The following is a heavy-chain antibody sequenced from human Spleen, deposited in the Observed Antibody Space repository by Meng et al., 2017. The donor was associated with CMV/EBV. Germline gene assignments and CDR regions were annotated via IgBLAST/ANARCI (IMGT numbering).Heavy chain of an antibody. Sequence: GGSLRLSCAASGFTLSTYWMTWVRQAPGKGLEWVATIKQDGSEKYYVDSVKGRFTISRDNAKNSLFLQMNSLRVEDTAVYYCARVFLYGPFDPWGQGTLVTVSS. CDR2: IKQDGSEK. J-gene: IGHJ5*02. V-gene: IGHV3-7*01. D-gene: IGHD3-10*02. CDR3: ARVFLYGPFDP. CDR1: GFTLSTYW.